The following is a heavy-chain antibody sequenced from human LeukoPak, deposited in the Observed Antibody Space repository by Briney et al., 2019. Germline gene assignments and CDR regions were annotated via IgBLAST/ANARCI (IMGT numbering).Heavy chain of an antibody. D-gene: IGHD6-19*01. J-gene: IGHJ5*02. V-gene: IGHV3-21*05. CDR2: ISSSSSYT. CDR3: ARDMAVAGTGWFDL. CDR1: GFTFSSYS. Sequence: GGSLRLSCAASGFTFSSYSMNWVRQAPGKGLEWVSYISSSSSYTNYADSVKGRFTISRDNAKNSLYLQMNSLRAEDTAVYYCARDMAVAGTGWFDLWGQGTLVTVSS.